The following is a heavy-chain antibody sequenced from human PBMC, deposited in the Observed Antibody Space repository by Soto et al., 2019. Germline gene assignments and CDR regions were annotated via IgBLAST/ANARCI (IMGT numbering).Heavy chain of an antibody. Sequence: QVHLVQSGAEVKKPGASVKVSCRASGYTFTSYDINWVRQATGQGLEWMGWMNSNSGNAAYAQKFQGRVTFTRNTSISTAYMELSSLRSEDTAVYFCARPHDYIWGSYRTVQSYAMDVWGQGTTVTVSS. J-gene: IGHJ6*02. CDR2: MNSNSGNA. V-gene: IGHV1-8*01. CDR1: GYTFTSYD. D-gene: IGHD3-16*02. CDR3: ARPHDYIWGSYRTVQSYAMDV.